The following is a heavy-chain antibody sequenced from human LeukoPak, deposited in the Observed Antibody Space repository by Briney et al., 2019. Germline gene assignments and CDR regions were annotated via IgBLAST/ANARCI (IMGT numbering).Heavy chain of an antibody. D-gene: IGHD3-9*01. V-gene: IGHV3-43*01. CDR2: ISCDAGSP. CDR3: AKDSYDILTGYYGFHFFDY. CDR1: GPTLEAHT. J-gene: IGHJ4*02. Sequence: GGPLSPLSAAPGPTLEAHTTHRAPQAPRRGLERVSLISCDAGSPYYADPVKGRFTISRDNSKNSLYLQMNSLRTEDTGLYYCAKDSYDILTGYYGFHFFDYWGQGTLVTVSS.